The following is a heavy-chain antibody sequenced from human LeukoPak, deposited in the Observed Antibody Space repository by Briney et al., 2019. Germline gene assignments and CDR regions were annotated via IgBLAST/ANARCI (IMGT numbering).Heavy chain of an antibody. CDR3: AKYASGSLVV. CDR2: IYNTGST. CDR1: GESIISSYI. Sequence: PSETLSLTCTVSGESIISSYIWSWIRPPAGKGLEGIGRIYNTGSTDFNPFLKSRVTMSVDPSKNQFSLKLSSVTAADTAVYYCAKYASGSLVVWGQGTLVTVSS. D-gene: IGHD3-10*01. J-gene: IGHJ4*02. V-gene: IGHV4-4*07.